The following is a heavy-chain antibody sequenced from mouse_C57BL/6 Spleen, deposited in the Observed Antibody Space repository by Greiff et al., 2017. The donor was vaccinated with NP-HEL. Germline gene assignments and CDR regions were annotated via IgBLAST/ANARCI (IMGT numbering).Heavy chain of an antibody. CDR3: ARSYDGYYVNAWFAY. V-gene: IGHV1-72*01. D-gene: IGHD2-3*01. Sequence: QVQLQQPGAELVKPGASVKLSCKASGYTFTSYWMHWVKQRPGRGLEWIGRIDPNSGGTKYNEKFKSKATLTVDKPSSTAYMQLSSLTSEDSAVYYWARSYDGYYVNAWFAYWGQGTLVTVSA. J-gene: IGHJ3*01. CDR1: GYTFTSYW. CDR2: IDPNSGGT.